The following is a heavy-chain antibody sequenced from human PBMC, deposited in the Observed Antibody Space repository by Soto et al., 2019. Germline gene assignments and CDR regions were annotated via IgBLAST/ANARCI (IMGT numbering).Heavy chain of an antibody. CDR1: GFTFGDYA. Sequence: LSCTASGFTFGDYAMSWFRQTPGKGLEWVGFIRSKAYGGTTEYAASVKGRFTISRDDSKSIAYLQMNSLKTEDTAVYYCTRALELELLAFDIWGQGTMVTVSS. V-gene: IGHV3-49*03. D-gene: IGHD1-7*01. CDR3: TRALELELLAFDI. CDR2: IRSKAYGGTT. J-gene: IGHJ3*02.